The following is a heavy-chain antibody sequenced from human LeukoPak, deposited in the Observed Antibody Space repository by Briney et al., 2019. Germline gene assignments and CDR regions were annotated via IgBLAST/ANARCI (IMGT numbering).Heavy chain of an antibody. Sequence: SETLSLTCTVSGGSISSHYWSWIRQPPGKGLEWIGYIYYSGSTNYNPSLKSRVTISVDTSKNQFSLKLSSVTAADTAVYYCARERWLQPPYFDYWGQGTLVTVSS. CDR3: ARERWLQPPYFDY. D-gene: IGHD5-24*01. J-gene: IGHJ4*02. CDR2: IYYSGST. V-gene: IGHV4-59*11. CDR1: GGSISSHY.